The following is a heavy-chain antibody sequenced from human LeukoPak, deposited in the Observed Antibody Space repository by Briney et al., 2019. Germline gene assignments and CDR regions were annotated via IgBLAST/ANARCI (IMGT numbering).Heavy chain of an antibody. V-gene: IGHV3-21*01. CDR3: AREGNDYYYDQ. CDR2: ITGDCKYI. J-gene: IGHJ4*02. CDR1: GFIFKTYT. Sequence: GGSLRLSCAASGFIFKTYTMTWVRQAPGKGLEWVSSITGDCKYITYADSVKGRFTISRDNAKNSLYLQVASLRGDDTATYYCAREGNDYYYDQWGQGTLVTVS. D-gene: IGHD3-16*01.